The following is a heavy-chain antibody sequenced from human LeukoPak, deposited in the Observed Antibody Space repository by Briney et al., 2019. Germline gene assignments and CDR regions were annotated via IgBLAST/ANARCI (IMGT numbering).Heavy chain of an antibody. D-gene: IGHD2-8*01. Sequence: SETLSLTCTVSGGSISSSSYYWGWIRQPPGKGLEWIGSIYYSGSTYYNPSLKSRVTISVDTSKNQFSLKLSSVTAADTAVYYCARDGTLGYCTNGVCPGWGQGTLVTVSS. CDR2: IYYSGST. J-gene: IGHJ4*02. CDR3: ARDGTLGYCTNGVCPG. CDR1: GGSISSSSYY. V-gene: IGHV4-39*07.